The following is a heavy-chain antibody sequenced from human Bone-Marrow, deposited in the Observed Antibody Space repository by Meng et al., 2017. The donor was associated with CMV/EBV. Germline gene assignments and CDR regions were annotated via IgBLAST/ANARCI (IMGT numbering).Heavy chain of an antibody. CDR1: GGSFSGYY. D-gene: IGHD3-10*02. CDR2: INHSGST. J-gene: IGHJ4*02. Sequence: SETLSLTCAVYGGSFSGYYWSWIRQPPGKGLEWIGEINHSGSTNYNPSLKSRVTISVDTSKNQFSLKLSSVTAADTAVYYCAPMYLRSNELDYWGQGTLVTVSS. CDR3: APMYLRSNELDY. V-gene: IGHV4-34*01.